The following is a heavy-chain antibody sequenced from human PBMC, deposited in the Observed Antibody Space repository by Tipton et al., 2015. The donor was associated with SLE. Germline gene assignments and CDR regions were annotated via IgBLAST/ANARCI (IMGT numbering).Heavy chain of an antibody. J-gene: IGHJ4*02. CDR1: GFTVSSYG. CDR3: AASSAYKGLRY. Sequence: SLRLSCAASGFTVSSYGMHWVRQAPGKGLEWVAVIWNGGDNQYYGDSVKGRFTISRDNSKNTVYLQMNSLRVDETAIYYCAASSAYKGLRYWGQGTLVSVSS. V-gene: IGHV3-33*01. CDR2: IWNGGDNQ. D-gene: IGHD1-1*01.